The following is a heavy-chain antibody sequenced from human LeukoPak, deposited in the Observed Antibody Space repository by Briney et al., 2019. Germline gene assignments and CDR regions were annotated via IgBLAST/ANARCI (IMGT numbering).Heavy chain of an antibody. J-gene: IGHJ4*02. Sequence: SETLSLTCTVSGGSISSYYWSWIRQPPGKGLEWIGYIYYSGSTNYNPSLKSRVTISVDTSKNQFSLKLSSVTAADTAVYYCARGASGYDILIGYQLDYWGQGTLVTVSS. D-gene: IGHD3-9*01. CDR1: GGSISSYY. CDR3: ARGASGYDILIGYQLDY. V-gene: IGHV4-59*01. CDR2: IYYSGST.